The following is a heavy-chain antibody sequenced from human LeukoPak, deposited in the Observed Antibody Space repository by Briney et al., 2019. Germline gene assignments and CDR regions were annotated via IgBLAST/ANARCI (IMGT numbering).Heavy chain of an antibody. CDR2: INLSGST. V-gene: IGHV4-34*01. CDR3: ARDMTTVVTPGPYYFDY. Sequence: SETLSLTCAVYGGSFSGYYWSWIRQPPGKGLEWIGEINLSGSTNYNPSLKSRVTISVDTSKNQFSLKLSSVTAADTAVYYCARDMTTVVTPGPYYFDYWGQGTLVTVSS. CDR1: GGSFSGYY. J-gene: IGHJ4*02. D-gene: IGHD4-23*01.